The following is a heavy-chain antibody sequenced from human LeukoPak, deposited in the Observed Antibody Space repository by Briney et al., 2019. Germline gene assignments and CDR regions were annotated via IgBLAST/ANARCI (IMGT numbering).Heavy chain of an antibody. CDR2: IYYSGST. CDR3: ASSPSLGYCSSTSCYRY. CDR1: GGSISSYY. J-gene: IGHJ4*02. Sequence: SETLSLTCTVSGGSISSYYWSWIRQPPGKGLEWIGYIYYSGSTNYNPSLKSRVTISVDTSKNQFSLKLSSVTAADTAVHYCASSPSLGYCSSTSCYRYWGQGTLVTVSS. V-gene: IGHV4-59*01. D-gene: IGHD2-2*02.